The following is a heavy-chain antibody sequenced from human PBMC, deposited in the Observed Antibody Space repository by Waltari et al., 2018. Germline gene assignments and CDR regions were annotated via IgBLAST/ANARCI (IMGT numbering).Heavy chain of an antibody. V-gene: IGHV4-39*01. CDR2: VSYRGTT. J-gene: IGHJ3*01. Sequence: QLQLQESGPRLVRPSETLSLICRVSGVSITSNSHYWAWIRQSPGQGLGWIGTVSYRGTTYISPSLKSRVSVSRDTSKNQVSLILGSVTAADMAVYYCATYIGASVGTAAFDVWGQGTMVTVSS. CDR1: GVSITSNSHY. D-gene: IGHD5-12*01. CDR3: ATYIGASVGTAAFDV.